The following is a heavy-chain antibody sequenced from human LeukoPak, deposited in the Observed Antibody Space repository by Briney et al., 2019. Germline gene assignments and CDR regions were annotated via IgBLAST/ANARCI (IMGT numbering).Heavy chain of an antibody. CDR3: AREVVKAVAGTFYYYYYMDV. CDR2: IYSSGST. CDR1: GGSISSYY. J-gene: IGHJ6*03. Sequence: SETLSLTCTVSGGSISSYYCSWIRQTAGKGLEWIGRIYSSGSTNYNPSLKSRVTISVDTSKNQFSLKLSSVTAADTAVYYCAREVVKAVAGTFYYYYYMDVWGKGTTVTVSS. D-gene: IGHD6-19*01. V-gene: IGHV4-4*07.